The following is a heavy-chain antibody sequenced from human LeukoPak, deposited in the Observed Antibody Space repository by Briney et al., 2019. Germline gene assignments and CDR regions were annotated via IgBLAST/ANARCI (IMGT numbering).Heavy chain of an antibody. Sequence: GGSLRLSCAASGFTFDDYAMHWVRQAPGKGLEWVSGISWNSGSIGYADSVKGRFTISRDNAKNSLYLQMNSLRAEDTALYYCAKGSTPGYSSGSDYFDYWGQGTLVTVSS. CDR2: ISWNSGSI. V-gene: IGHV3-9*01. J-gene: IGHJ4*02. CDR1: GFTFDDYA. CDR3: AKGSTPGYSSGSDYFDY. D-gene: IGHD6-19*01.